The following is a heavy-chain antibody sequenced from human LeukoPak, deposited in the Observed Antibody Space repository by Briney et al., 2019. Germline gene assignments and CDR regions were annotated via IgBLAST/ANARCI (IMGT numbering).Heavy chain of an antibody. CDR1: GGSISSSSYY. V-gene: IGHV4-39*07. D-gene: IGHD3-3*01. CDR3: AREPRVSGFCPS. CDR2: IYYSGST. Sequence: PSETLSLTCTVSGGSISSSSYYWGWIRQPPGKGLEWIGSIYYSGSTYYNPSLKSRVTISVDTSKNQFSLKLSSVTAADTAVYYCAREPRVSGFCPSWGQGTLVTVSS. J-gene: IGHJ5*02.